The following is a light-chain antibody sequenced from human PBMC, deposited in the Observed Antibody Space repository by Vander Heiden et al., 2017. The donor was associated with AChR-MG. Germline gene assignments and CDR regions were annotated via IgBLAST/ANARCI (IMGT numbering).Light chain of an antibody. V-gene: IGKV1-27*01. J-gene: IGKJ5*01. CDR1: QGISTY. Sequence: GDRVTITCRASQGISTYLAWYQQKPGKVPKLLIYGASSLRSGVPPRFSGSGSGTDFTLTISSLQPEDVATYYCQKYHTAPITFGQGTRLEIK. CDR3: QKYHTAPIT. CDR2: GAS.